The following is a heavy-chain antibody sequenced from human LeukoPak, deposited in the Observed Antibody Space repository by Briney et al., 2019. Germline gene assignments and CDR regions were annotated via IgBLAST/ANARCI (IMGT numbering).Heavy chain of an antibody. V-gene: IGHV4-39*07. CDR3: ARDLRYYYDSSGYVYDAFDI. CDR2: IYYSGST. Sequence: SETLSLTCTVSGGSISSSSCYWGWIRQPPGKGLEWIGSIYYSGSTYYNPSLKSRVTISVDASKNQFSLKLSSVTAADTAVYYCARDLRYYYDSSGYVYDAFDIWGQGTMVTVSS. D-gene: IGHD3-22*01. J-gene: IGHJ3*02. CDR1: GGSISSSSCY.